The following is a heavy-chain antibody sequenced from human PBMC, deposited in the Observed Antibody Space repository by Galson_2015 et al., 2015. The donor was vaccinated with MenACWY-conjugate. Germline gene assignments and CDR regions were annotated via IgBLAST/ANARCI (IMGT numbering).Heavy chain of an antibody. D-gene: IGHD1-26*01. CDR3: ARVGNSGTYFYL. CDR1: GFTFSSYS. V-gene: IGHV3-21*01. J-gene: IGHJ1*01. CDR2: ISSSGSHI. Sequence: SLRLSCAASGFTFSSYSMHWIRQPPGKELEWVSSISSSGSHIYYADSVKGRFTISRDNAKNSLYLQMNSLRAEDTAVYYCARVGNSGTYFYLWGQGTLVTVSS.